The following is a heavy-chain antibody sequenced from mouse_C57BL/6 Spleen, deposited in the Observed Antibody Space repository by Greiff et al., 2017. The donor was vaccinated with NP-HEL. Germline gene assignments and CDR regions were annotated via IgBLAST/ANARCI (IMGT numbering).Heavy chain of an antibody. J-gene: IGHJ3*01. CDR1: GYSITSGYY. Sequence: EESGPGLVKPSQSLSLTCSVTGYSITSGYYWNWIRQFPGNKLEWMGYISYDGSNNYNPSLKNRISITRDTSKNQFFLKLNSVTTEDTATYYCARLGSSPWFAYWGQGTLVTVSA. CDR3: ARLGSSPWFAY. V-gene: IGHV3-6*01. D-gene: IGHD1-1*01. CDR2: ISYDGSN.